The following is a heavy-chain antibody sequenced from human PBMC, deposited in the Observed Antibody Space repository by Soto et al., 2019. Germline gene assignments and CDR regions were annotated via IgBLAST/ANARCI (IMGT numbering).Heavy chain of an antibody. CDR1: GYSFAGYP. Sequence: ASVKVSCKASGYSFAGYPLHWVRQAPGQGLEWMGWINTDSGDTKYARKFQGRVTMTRDTSTSTGYMELSSLRSDDTAVYHCTRGTGFWSGYYRYYGMDVWGQGTTVTVSS. CDR2: INTDSGDT. J-gene: IGHJ6*02. D-gene: IGHD3-3*01. V-gene: IGHV1-2*02. CDR3: TRGTGFWSGYYRYYGMDV.